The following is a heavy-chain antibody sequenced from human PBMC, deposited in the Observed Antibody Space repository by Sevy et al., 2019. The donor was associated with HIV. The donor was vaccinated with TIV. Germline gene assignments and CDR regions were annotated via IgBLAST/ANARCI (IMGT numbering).Heavy chain of an antibody. CDR2: LNWDSGSV. CDR1: GFTFDDFA. D-gene: IGHD6-19*01. J-gene: IGHJ4*02. CDR3: AKDIGATGIAVVAN. Sequence: GGSLRLSCAASGFTFDDFAMHWVRQVPGKGLEWVSGLNWDSGSVAYAVSVKGRFTISRDNAKNALFLQMNSLRAEDTALYYCAKDIGATGIAVVANLGQGIQVTVSS. V-gene: IGHV3-9*01.